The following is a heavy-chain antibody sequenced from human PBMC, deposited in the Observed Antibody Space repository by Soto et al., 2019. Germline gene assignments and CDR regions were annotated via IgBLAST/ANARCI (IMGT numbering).Heavy chain of an antibody. J-gene: IGHJ6*02. D-gene: IGHD3-16*01. CDR1: GLTISTNY. CDR3: ARGGSLFYYYGIDV. Sequence: PVGSLRLSCAASGLTISTNYMTWVRQAPGKGLEWVSLIDSGGDTYYADSVKGRFTISRDSFKNTLYLRMNNVRAEDTAVYNCARGGSLFYYYGIDVWGQGTTVTVSS. CDR2: IDSGGDT. V-gene: IGHV3-53*01.